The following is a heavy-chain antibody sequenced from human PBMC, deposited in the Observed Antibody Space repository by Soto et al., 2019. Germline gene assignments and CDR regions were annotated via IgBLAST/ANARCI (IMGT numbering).Heavy chain of an antibody. CDR2: IIPLFST. CDR1: GDTFRNYA. J-gene: IGHJ4*02. V-gene: IGHV1-69*18. Sequence: QVQLVQSGAEVKKPGSSVKVSCKASGDTFRNYAFTWVRQAPGQGLEWIGTIIPLFSTRYAQKFKGRVTMTAGESTGTVYMDLSSLKSDDTAVYYCARDPGIAVVGRGTSFEHWGQGTLVTVSS. D-gene: IGHD6-19*01. CDR3: ARDPGIAVVGRGTSFEH.